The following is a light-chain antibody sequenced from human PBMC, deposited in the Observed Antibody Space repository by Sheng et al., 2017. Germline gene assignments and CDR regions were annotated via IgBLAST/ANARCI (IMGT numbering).Light chain of an antibody. CDR3: VLYMGGGISV. CDR1: SGSVSTNYY. J-gene: IGLJ1*01. V-gene: IGLV8-61*01. Sequence: QTVVTQEPSFSVSPGGTVTLTCGLSSGSVSTNYYPSWYQQTPGQAPRTLIYNTNTRSSGVPDRFSGSILGNKAALTITGAQADDECDYFCVLYMGGGISVFGTGTKVTVL. CDR2: NTN.